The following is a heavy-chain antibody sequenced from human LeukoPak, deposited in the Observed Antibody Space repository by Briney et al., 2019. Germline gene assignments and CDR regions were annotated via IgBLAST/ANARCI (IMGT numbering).Heavy chain of an antibody. J-gene: IGHJ3*02. CDR3: ARAKLGHDAFDI. Sequence: SVKVSCKASVYTFTSYDINWVRQAPGQGLEWMGGIIPIFGTANYAQKFQGRVTITADESTSTAYMELSSLRSEDTAVYYCARAKLGHDAFDIWGQGTMVTVSS. CDR2: IIPIFGTA. CDR1: VYTFTSYD. V-gene: IGHV1-69*13. D-gene: IGHD7-27*01.